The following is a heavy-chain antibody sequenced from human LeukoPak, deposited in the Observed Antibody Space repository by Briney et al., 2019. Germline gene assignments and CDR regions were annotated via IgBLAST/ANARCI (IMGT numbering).Heavy chain of an antibody. D-gene: IGHD3-10*01. CDR1: GFTFSSYW. CDR2: IKQDGSEK. J-gene: IGHJ4*02. CDR3: AKEGGRGSGSYYNDFVDY. Sequence: GGSLRLSCAASGFTFSSYWMSWVRQAPGKGLEWVANIKQDGSEKYYVDSVKGRFTISRDNSKNTLYLQMNSLRAEDTAVYYCAKEGGRGSGSYYNDFVDYWGQGTLVTVSS. V-gene: IGHV3-7*03.